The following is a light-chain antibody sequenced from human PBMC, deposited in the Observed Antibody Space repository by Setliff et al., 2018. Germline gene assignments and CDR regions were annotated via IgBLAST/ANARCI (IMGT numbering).Light chain of an antibody. CDR3: SSFVGSSARHV. J-gene: IGLJ1*01. V-gene: IGLV2-14*03. CDR1: SSDIGGYQY. CDR2: DVS. Sequence: QSVLTQPASVSGSPGQSITISCTGTSSDIGGYQYVSWYQHHPGEAPKLMIYDVSQRPSGVSNRFSGSKSGNTASLTISGLQAEDEAHYYCSSFVGSSARHVFGTGTKVTVL.